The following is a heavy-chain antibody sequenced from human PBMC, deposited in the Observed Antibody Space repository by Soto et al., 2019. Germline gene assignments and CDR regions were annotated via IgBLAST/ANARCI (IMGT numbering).Heavy chain of an antibody. CDR2: IYYSGST. D-gene: IGHD3-3*01. J-gene: IGHJ6*02. Sequence: SETLSLTCTVSGCSISSGDYYWSLIRQPPGKGLEWTGYIYYSGSTYYNPSLKSRVTISVDTSKNQFSLKLSSVTAADTAVYYCARDQMEQYYDFWSGYYTGSHGMDVWGQGTTVTVSS. V-gene: IGHV4-30-4*01. CDR1: GCSISSGDYY. CDR3: ARDQMEQYYDFWSGYYTGSHGMDV.